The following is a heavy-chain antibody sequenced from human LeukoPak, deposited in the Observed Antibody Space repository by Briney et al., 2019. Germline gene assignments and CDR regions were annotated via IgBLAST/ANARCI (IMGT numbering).Heavy chain of an antibody. CDR2: MHAGNGNA. CDR1: VYRFTSHY. Sequence: WASVTVSSIASVYRFTSHYIQWARQAPGLGPEWLGWMHAGNGNARYPAKFEGRVTMTRDTYSNTAYMDLTSLTSDDTAIYYCAREGSYCVCGDCYFDFWAQGTLITVSS. CDR3: AREGSYCVCGDCYFDF. V-gene: IGHV1-2*02. D-gene: IGHD2-21*02. J-gene: IGHJ4*02.